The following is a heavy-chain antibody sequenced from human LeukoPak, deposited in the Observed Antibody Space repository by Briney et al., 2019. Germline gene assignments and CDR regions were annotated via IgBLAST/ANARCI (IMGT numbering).Heavy chain of an antibody. V-gene: IGHV4-59*01. CDR2: IYYSGST. J-gene: IGHJ4*02. CDR3: SRATSSWRPFDY. CDR1: GGSISSYY. Sequence: SETLSLTCTVSGGSISSYYWSWIRQPPGKGLEWIGYIYYSGSTNYNPSLKSLLTISVDTSKNQFSLKLTSVTAADTAVYYCSRATSSWRPFDYWGQGALVTVSS. D-gene: IGHD6-13*01.